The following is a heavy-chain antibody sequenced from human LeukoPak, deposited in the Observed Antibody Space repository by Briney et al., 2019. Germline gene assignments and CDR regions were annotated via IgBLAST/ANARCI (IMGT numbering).Heavy chain of an antibody. V-gene: IGHV4-31*03. Sequence: SETLSLTCTVSGGSISSGGYYWSWIRQLPGKGLEWIGYIYYSGSTYYNPSLKSRVTISVDTSKNQFSLKLSSVTAADTAVYYCAREGSRSVSFDPWGQGTLVTVSS. CDR2: IYYSGST. CDR3: AREGSRSVSFDP. CDR1: GGSISSGGYY. J-gene: IGHJ5*02.